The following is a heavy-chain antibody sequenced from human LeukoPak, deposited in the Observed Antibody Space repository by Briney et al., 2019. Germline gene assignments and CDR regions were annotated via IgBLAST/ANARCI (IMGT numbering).Heavy chain of an antibody. CDR3: ARGSTGGFDY. D-gene: IGHD3-16*01. CDR2: FYISGST. V-gene: IGHV4-4*07. Sequence: SETLSLTCTVSGGSISSYYWSWIRQPAGKGLEWIRRFYISGSTNYNPSLKSRVTMSVDTSKNQFSLRLNSVTAADTAVYYCARGSTGGFDYWGQGTLVTVSS. J-gene: IGHJ4*02. CDR1: GGSISSYY.